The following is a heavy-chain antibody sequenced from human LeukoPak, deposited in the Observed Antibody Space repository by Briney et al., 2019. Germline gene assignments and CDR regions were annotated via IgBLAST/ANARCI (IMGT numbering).Heavy chain of an antibody. CDR2: ISGSGSYI. J-gene: IGHJ4*02. Sequence: GGSLRLSCADSGLTFSSFTMNWVRQAPGKGLEWVSSISGSGSYIYYADSVKGRFTISRENAKNSLYLQMNSLRAEDTAVYYCAKGCSSTSCYGDWGQGTLVTVSS. V-gene: IGHV3-21*01. D-gene: IGHD2-2*01. CDR1: GLTFSSFT. CDR3: AKGCSSTSCYGD.